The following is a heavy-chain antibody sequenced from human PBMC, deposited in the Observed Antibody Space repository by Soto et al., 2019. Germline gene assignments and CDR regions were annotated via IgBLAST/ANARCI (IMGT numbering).Heavy chain of an antibody. CDR2: IYYSGST. CDR1: GGSISSGGYY. Sequence: PSETLSLTCTVSGGSISSGGYYWSWIRQHPGKGLEWIGYIYYSGSTYYNSSLKSRVTISVDTSKNQFSLKLSSVTAADTAVYYCARASGYSYGLTGVNYYYYGMDVWGQGTTVTVSS. J-gene: IGHJ6*02. V-gene: IGHV4-31*03. CDR3: ARASGYSYGLTGVNYYYYGMDV. D-gene: IGHD5-18*01.